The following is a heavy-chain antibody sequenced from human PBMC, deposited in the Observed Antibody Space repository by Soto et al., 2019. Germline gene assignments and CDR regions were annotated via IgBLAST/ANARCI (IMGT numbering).Heavy chain of an antibody. CDR2: INPSGTSK. CDR3: EKPPIARHYYYGMEV. V-gene: IGHV1-46*01. Sequence: QVPLVQSGAEVKKPGASVKVSCKASGYTFTSFYMHWVRQAPGQGLEWMGIINPSGTSKDYAQKLQGRVTMTRDTSTRTYYTELSSLTCEDTAVYYCEKPPIARHYYYGMEVWGQGTAVNVSS. J-gene: IGHJ6*02. CDR1: GYTFTSFY.